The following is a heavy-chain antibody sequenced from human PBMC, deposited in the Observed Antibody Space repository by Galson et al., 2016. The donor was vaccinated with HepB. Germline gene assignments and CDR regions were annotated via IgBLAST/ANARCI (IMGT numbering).Heavy chain of an antibody. D-gene: IGHD6-19*01. CDR2: ISLDAINA. CDR1: EFSFSIYP. Sequence: SLRLSCAASEFSFSIYPMHWVRQAPGKGLEWVATISLDAINAYYVDSVKGRFTLSRDNSKKTLSLHMNILRPEDTAVYYCARDQWSSMWQDNSNGMDVWGQGTTVIVSS. V-gene: IGHV3-30*04. CDR3: ARDQWSSMWQDNSNGMDV. J-gene: IGHJ6*02.